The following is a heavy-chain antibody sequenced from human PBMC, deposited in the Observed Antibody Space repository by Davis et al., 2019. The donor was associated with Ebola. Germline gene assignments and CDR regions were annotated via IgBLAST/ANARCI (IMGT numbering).Heavy chain of an antibody. J-gene: IGHJ2*01. Sequence: GESLKISCAASGFTLTSYWMHWVRQAPGKGLVWLAHINSDGSSTSYADSVRGRFTISRDNAKNTLYLQMNSLRAEDTAVYFCARGATVTGYWYFDLWGRGTPVTVSS. CDR3: ARGATVTGYWYFDL. D-gene: IGHD4-17*01. CDR2: INSDGSST. V-gene: IGHV3-74*01. CDR1: GFTLTSYW.